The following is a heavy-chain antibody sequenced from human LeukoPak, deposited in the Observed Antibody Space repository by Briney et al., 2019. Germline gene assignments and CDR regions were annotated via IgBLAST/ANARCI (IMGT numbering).Heavy chain of an antibody. CDR1: GFTFSNCA. J-gene: IGHJ4*01. D-gene: IGHD6-25*01. V-gene: IGHV3-23*01. CDR2: ISGSGQKT. CDR3: AKDRSAIDPFYFDL. Sequence: PGGSLRISCAASGFTFSNCAMNWLRQTPGKGLEWVSGISGSGQKTFYADSVKGRFTISRDNVKQMVFLQMDNVRADDTAIYYCAKDRSAIDPFYFDLWGHGILVPVSS.